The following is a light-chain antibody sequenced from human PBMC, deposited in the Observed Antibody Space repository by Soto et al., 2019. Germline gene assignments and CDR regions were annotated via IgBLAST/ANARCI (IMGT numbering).Light chain of an antibody. CDR3: QQSYSIPWT. V-gene: IGKV1-39*01. J-gene: IGKJ1*01. CDR2: AAS. CDR1: QSIGTY. Sequence: DIQMTQSPSSLSASVGNRVTITCRASQSIGTYVNWYQQRAGKAPNLLIHAASSLQSGVPGRFSGGGSGTYFTLTISSLQPEDFATYYCQQSYSIPWTFGRGTKLEIK.